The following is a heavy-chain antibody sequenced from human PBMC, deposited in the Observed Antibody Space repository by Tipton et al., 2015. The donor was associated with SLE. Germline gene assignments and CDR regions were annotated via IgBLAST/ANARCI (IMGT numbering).Heavy chain of an antibody. J-gene: IGHJ4*02. CDR2: ISSSSSYT. V-gene: IGHV3-11*06. D-gene: IGHD3-22*01. Sequence: SLRLSCAASGFTFSDYYMSWIRQAPGKGLEWVSYISSSSSYTNYADSVKGRFTISRDNAKNSLYLQMNSLRAEDTAVYYCARNCYDSSGYPYYFDYWGQGTLVTVSS. CDR1: GFTFSDYY. CDR3: ARNCYDSSGYPYYFDY.